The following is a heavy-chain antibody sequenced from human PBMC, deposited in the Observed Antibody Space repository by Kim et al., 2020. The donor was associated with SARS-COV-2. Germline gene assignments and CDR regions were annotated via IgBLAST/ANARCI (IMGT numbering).Heavy chain of an antibody. CDR2: IYYSGST. D-gene: IGHD3-3*01. J-gene: IGHJ2*01. Sequence: SETLSLTCTVSGGSISSSSYYWGWIRQPPGKGLEWIGSIYYSGSTYYNPSLKSRFTISVDTSKNQFSLKLSSVTAADTAVYYCARLMMGRFLVFSTKGQNWYFDLWGRGTLVTVSS. V-gene: IGHV4-39*01. CDR1: GGSISSSSYY. CDR3: ARLMMGRFLVFSTKGQNWYFDL.